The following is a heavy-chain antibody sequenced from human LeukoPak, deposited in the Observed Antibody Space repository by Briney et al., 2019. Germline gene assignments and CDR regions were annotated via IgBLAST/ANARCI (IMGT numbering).Heavy chain of an antibody. Sequence: GGSLRLSCAASGSTFSSYWMHWVRQAPGKGLVWVSGINSDGSSTTYADSVKGRFTISRDNAKNTLYLQMNSLRAEDTAVYYCARDLNVWGQGTTVTVSS. CDR2: INSDGSST. CDR3: ARDLNV. V-gene: IGHV3-74*01. CDR1: GSTFSSYW. J-gene: IGHJ6*02.